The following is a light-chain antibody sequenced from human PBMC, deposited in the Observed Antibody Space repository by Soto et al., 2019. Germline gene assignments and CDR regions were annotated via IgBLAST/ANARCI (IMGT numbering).Light chain of an antibody. Sequence: QSALTQPPSASGSPGQSVAISCTGTSSDVGAYNYVCWYQQHPGKAPKLMIYEVNKRPSGVPDRFSGSKSGNTASLTVSGLQAEDEADYYCQSYDSSLSGVVFGGGTKLTVL. CDR3: QSYDSSLSGVV. CDR1: SSDVGAYNY. J-gene: IGLJ2*01. CDR2: EVN. V-gene: IGLV2-8*01.